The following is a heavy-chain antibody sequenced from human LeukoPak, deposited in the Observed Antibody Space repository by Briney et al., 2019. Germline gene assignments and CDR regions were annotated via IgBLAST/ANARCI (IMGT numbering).Heavy chain of an antibody. CDR2: IIPIFGTA. CDR3: ASPGGSGRRGYFDY. J-gene: IGHJ4*02. Sequence: ASVKVSCKASGGTFSSYAISWVRQAPGQGLEWMGGIIPIFGTANYAQKFQGRVTITTDESTSTAYMELSSLRSEDTAVYYCASPGGSGRRGYFDYWGQGTLVTVSS. D-gene: IGHD2-15*01. CDR1: GGTFSSYA. V-gene: IGHV1-69*05.